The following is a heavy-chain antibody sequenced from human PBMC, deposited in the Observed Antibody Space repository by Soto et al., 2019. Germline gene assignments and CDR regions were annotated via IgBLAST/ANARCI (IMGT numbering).Heavy chain of an antibody. J-gene: IGHJ6*03. D-gene: IGHD3-10*01. CDR3: ARGHPGYMVRGVRPPYYYYYMDV. CDR2: INHSGST. Sequence: SETLSLTCAVYGGSFSGYYWSWIRQPPGKGLEWIGEINHSGSTNYNPSLKSRVTISVDTSKNQFSLKLSSVTAADTAVYYCARGHPGYMVRGVRPPYYYYYMDVWGKGTTVTVSS. V-gene: IGHV4-34*01. CDR1: GGSFSGYY.